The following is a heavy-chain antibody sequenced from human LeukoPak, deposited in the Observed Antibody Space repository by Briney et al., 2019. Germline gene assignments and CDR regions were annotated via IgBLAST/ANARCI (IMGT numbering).Heavy chain of an antibody. Sequence: GRSLRLSCAASGFTFSSHGMYWVRQAPGKGLEWVALIWYDGSKKYYADSVKGRFTISRDNSKNTLSLQMNSLRAEDTAVYFRARLYSSGWADYWGQGTLVTISS. D-gene: IGHD6-19*01. CDR3: ARLYSSGWADY. CDR2: IWYDGSKK. J-gene: IGHJ4*02. V-gene: IGHV3-33*07. CDR1: GFTFSSHG.